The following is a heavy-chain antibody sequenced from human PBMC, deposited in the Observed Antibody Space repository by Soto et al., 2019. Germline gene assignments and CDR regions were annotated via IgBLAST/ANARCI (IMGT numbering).Heavy chain of an antibody. D-gene: IGHD6-13*01. CDR1: GFTFSSYG. J-gene: IGHJ4*02. CDR2: ISYDGSDK. Sequence: QVQLVESGGGVVQPGRSLRLSCAASGFTFSSYGMHWVRQAPGKGLEWVAVISYDGSDKYYADSVKGRFTISRDNSKNTLYLQMNSLRVEDTAVYHCGAGLYVSDYWCEGTLFTVSS. CDR3: GAGLYVSDY. V-gene: IGHV3-30*03.